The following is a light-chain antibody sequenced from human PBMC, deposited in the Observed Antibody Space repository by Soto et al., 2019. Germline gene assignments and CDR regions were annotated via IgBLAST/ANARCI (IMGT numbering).Light chain of an antibody. V-gene: IGLV6-57*02. Sequence: NFMLTQPHSVSESPGQTVTISCTGTSSDIAGYYVQWYQQRPGSAATTVIYDDDNSPSGVPYRFSGSIDSSTTSASLTTSGLKTEDEDYYCSQYTDSSTRYVFGTGTKVTVL. CDR1: SSDIAGYY. J-gene: IGLJ1*01. CDR2: DDD. CDR3: QYTDSSTRYV.